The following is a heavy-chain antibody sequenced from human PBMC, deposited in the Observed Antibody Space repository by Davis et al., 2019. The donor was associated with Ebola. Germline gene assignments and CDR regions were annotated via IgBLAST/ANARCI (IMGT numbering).Heavy chain of an antibody. CDR1: GFTFSSYA. Sequence: GESLKISCSASGFTFSSYAMHWVRQAPGKGLEYVSAISSNGGSTYYADSVKGRFTISRDNSKNTLYLQMSSLRAEDTAVYYCARDLPPYPLDTVTPKGYWGQGTLVTVSS. CDR3: ARDLPPYPLDTVTPKGY. D-gene: IGHD4-17*01. V-gene: IGHV3-64D*06. J-gene: IGHJ4*02. CDR2: ISSNGGST.